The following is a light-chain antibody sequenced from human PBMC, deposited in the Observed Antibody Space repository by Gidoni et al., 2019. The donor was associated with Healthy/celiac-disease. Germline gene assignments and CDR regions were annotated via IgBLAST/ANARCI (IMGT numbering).Light chain of an antibody. CDR2: GAS. Sequence: IVITQSPATLSVSPGESATLSCRASQSVSSNLAWYQQKPGQAPRLLIYGASTRDTGIPARFSGRGSGTEFTLTISRLQSEDFAVYYCQQYNNWLRTFGQGTKVEIK. V-gene: IGKV3-15*01. J-gene: IGKJ1*01. CDR3: QQYNNWLRT. CDR1: QSVSSN.